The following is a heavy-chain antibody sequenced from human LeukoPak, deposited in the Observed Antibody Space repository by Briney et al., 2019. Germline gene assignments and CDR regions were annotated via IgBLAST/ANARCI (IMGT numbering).Heavy chain of an antibody. J-gene: IGHJ4*02. CDR3: AKESFTLIAAGYYFDY. Sequence: GGSLRLSCAASGFTFSSYAMSWVRQAPGKGLEWVSAISGSGGSTYYADSVKGRFTISRDNSKNTLYLQMNSLRAEDTAVYYCAKESFTLIAAGYYFDYWGQGTLVTVSS. V-gene: IGHV3-23*01. CDR1: GFTFSSYA. D-gene: IGHD6-6*01. CDR2: ISGSGGST.